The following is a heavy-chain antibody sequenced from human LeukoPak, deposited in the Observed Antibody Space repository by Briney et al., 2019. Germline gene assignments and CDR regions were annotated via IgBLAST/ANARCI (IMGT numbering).Heavy chain of an antibody. CDR2: FDPEDGET. CDR1: GYTLTELS. V-gene: IGHV1-24*01. Sequence: ASVKVSCKVSGYTLTELSMHWVRQAPGKGLEWMGGFDPEDGETIYAQKFQGRVTMTEDTSTDTAYMELSSLRSEDTAVYYCATSPVRWPHRFTVVPAAIPRDAFDIWGQGTMVTVSS. J-gene: IGHJ3*02. CDR3: ATSPVRWPHRFTVVPAAIPRDAFDI. D-gene: IGHD2-2*02.